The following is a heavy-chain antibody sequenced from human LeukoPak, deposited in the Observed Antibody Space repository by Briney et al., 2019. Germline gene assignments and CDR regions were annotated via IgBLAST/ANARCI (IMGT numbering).Heavy chain of an antibody. CDR2: IFAYNGNT. V-gene: IGHV1-18*01. CDR3: TRAGYCSGGGCYAGALDF. Sequence: SVKVSCKTSGYIFNTYGISWVRQAPAQGLEWMGWIFAYNGNTNYAQRLQGRVTMTTDTPTSTASMELRSLRSDDAAVYYCTRAGYCSGGGCYAGALDFWGQGTMVTVSS. CDR1: GYIFNTYG. D-gene: IGHD2-15*01. J-gene: IGHJ3*01.